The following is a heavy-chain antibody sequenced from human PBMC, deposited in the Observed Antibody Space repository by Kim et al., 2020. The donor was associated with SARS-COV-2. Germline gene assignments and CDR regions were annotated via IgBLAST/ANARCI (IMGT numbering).Heavy chain of an antibody. CDR3: ARDAWELLGDYYGMDV. D-gene: IGHD1-26*01. V-gene: IGHV1-3*01. J-gene: IGHJ6*02. Sequence: FQGRVTITSDTSASTAYMELSSLRSEDTAVFYCARDAWELLGDYYGMDVWGQGTTVTVSS.